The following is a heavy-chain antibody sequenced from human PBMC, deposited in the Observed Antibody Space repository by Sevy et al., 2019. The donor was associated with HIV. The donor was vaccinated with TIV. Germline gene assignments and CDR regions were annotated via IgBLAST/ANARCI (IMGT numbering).Heavy chain of an antibody. CDR3: ATGTTDSSISWVFDV. V-gene: IGHV3-23*01. Sequence: GGSLRLSCAASGFTFFSHVMSWVRQAPGKGLEWVSGLSGSGGTTYYADSVKGRFSISRDNSKNKLYLQMSSLRIEDTAVSHCATGTTDSSISWVFDVWGQGTMVPVSS. D-gene: IGHD6-13*01. J-gene: IGHJ3*01. CDR1: GFTFFSHV. CDR2: LSGSGGTT.